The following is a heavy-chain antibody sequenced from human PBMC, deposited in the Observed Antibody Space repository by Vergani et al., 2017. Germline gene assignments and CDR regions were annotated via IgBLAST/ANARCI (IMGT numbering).Heavy chain of an antibody. CDR1: GFTFNQYG. CDR2: TWYDGNNK. V-gene: IGHV3-33*01. CDR3: ARDFRLLYNRFDP. D-gene: IGHD1-14*01. J-gene: IGHJ5*02. Sequence: QVQLVESGGGVVQPGRSLRLSCAASGFTFNQYGMHWVRQAPGKGLEWVAVTWYDGNNKQYADSVKGRFTISRENSKSTMYLQMNSLRDEDTGVYYCARDFRLLYNRFDPWGQGTLVTVSS.